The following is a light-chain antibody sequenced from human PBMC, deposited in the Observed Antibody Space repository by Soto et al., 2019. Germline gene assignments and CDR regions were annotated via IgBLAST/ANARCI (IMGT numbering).Light chain of an antibody. CDR2: DAS. CDR3: QQSSNWPPIN. J-gene: IGKJ5*01. V-gene: IGKV3-11*01. Sequence: EVVMTQSPASLSASPGERVTLSCRASQNIRSSLAWYQQKPGQAPRLLIYDASNRATGIPARFSGSGSGTDFTLTISSLEPEDFAVYYCQQSSNWPPINFGQGTRLEIK. CDR1: QNIRSS.